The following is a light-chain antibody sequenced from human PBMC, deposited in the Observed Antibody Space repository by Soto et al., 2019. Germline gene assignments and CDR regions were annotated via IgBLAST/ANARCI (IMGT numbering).Light chain of an antibody. Sequence: EIVLTQSPGTLSLSPGERATLSCRASQSVSSSNLAWYQQKPGQAPRLLIYGASSRATGIPDRFSGSGSGTDFTLTISRLEPEDFEVYYCQQYGRSPYTFGQGTKLEIK. V-gene: IGKV3-20*01. CDR2: GAS. J-gene: IGKJ2*01. CDR1: QSVSSSN. CDR3: QQYGRSPYT.